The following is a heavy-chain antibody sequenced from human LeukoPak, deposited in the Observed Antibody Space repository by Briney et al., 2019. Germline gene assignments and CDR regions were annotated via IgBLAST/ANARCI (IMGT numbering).Heavy chain of an antibody. CDR3: AREPSSNAFDI. V-gene: IGHV3-48*02. CDR1: GFTFSSYN. D-gene: IGHD6-13*01. J-gene: IGHJ3*02. CDR2: IRSSSTTI. Sequence: PGGSLRLSCAASGFTFSSYNMNWVRQAPGKGLEWVSYIRSSSTTIYYADSVKGRFTISRDNAKNSLCLQVNSLRDEDTAVYYCAREPSSNAFDIWGQGTMVTVSS.